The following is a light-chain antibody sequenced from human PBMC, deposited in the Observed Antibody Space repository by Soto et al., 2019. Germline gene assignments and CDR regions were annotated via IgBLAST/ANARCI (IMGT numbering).Light chain of an antibody. V-gene: IGLV2-14*03. CDR2: DVS. J-gene: IGLJ1*01. CDR3: VSYTTSNTYV. Sequence: QSALTQPASVTGSPGQSITISCTGTSSDVGAFNYVSWYQQHPAKAPKVMIYDVSNRPSGISYRLSGSKSGNTASLTISGLQAEDEADYYCVSYTTSNTYVFGTGTQLTVL. CDR1: SSDVGAFNY.